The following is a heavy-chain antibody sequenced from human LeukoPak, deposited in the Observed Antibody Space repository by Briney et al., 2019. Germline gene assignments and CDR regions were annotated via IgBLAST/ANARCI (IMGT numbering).Heavy chain of an antibody. CDR3: ARVSDSSSWFLN. Sequence: PSETLSLTCTVSGGSISSSSYYWGWIRQPPGKGLEWIGSIYYSGSTNYNPSLKSRVTISVDKSKNQFSLKLSSVTAADTAVYYCARVSDSSSWFLNWGQGTLVTVSS. V-gene: IGHV4-39*07. CDR1: GGSISSSSYY. J-gene: IGHJ4*02. CDR2: IYYSGST. D-gene: IGHD6-13*01.